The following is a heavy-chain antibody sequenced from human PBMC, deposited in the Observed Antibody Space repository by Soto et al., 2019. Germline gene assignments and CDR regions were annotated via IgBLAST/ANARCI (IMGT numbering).Heavy chain of an antibody. CDR3: AKPLWYYDILTGYYSFDAFDI. J-gene: IGHJ3*02. CDR2: YYTGST. V-gene: IGHV4-59*08. CDR1: GASISSFY. D-gene: IGHD3-9*01. Sequence: SETLSLTCTVSGASISSFYWNWILQPPGKGLEWIGYYYTGSTHYNPSLRSRVTISVDTSRNQFSLNLASVTAADTAVYYCAKPLWYYDILTGYYSFDAFDIWGQGTMVTVSS.